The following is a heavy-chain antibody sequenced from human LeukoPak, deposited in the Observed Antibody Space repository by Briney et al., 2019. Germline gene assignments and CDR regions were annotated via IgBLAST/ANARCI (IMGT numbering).Heavy chain of an antibody. CDR1: GFIFSLYW. Sequence: GGSLRLSCKASGFIFSLYWMHWVRQVPGRGLVWVSRIEGGAIDTDYADFVKGRFTISRDNAKNTVYLQMTSLRVEDTAVYYCATTGLLGDIPWGQGTLVTVSS. J-gene: IGHJ5*02. V-gene: IGHV3-74*01. CDR2: IEGGAIDT. CDR3: ATTGLLGDIP. D-gene: IGHD2-21*01.